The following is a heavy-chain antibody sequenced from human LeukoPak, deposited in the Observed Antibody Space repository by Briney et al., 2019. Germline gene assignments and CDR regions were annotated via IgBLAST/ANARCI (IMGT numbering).Heavy chain of an antibody. Sequence: GGSLRLSCAASGFSFSRHWMHWVSQAPGKGLVWVSRISDAGTYTANVDAVEGRFTISRDNAKNTLYLQVNSLRAEDTAVYYCARDKDGDGYQDYWGQGTLVTVSS. CDR1: GFSFSRHW. J-gene: IGHJ4*02. D-gene: IGHD5-12*01. CDR3: ARDKDGDGYQDY. CDR2: ISDAGTYT. V-gene: IGHV3-74*03.